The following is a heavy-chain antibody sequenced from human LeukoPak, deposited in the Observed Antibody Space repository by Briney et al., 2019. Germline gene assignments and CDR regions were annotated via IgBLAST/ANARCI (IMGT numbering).Heavy chain of an antibody. Sequence: PGGSLRLSCAASGFTFSSYAMHWVRQAPGKELEYVSAISSNGGSTYYANSVKGRFTISRDNSKNTLYLQMGSLRAEDMAVYYCARAREVVTAIHPLDYWGQGTLVTVSS. V-gene: IGHV3-64*01. CDR1: GFTFSSYA. J-gene: IGHJ4*02. CDR2: ISSNGGST. CDR3: ARAREVVTAIHPLDY. D-gene: IGHD2-21*02.